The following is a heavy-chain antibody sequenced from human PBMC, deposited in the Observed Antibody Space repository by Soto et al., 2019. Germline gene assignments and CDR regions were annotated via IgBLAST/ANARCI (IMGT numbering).Heavy chain of an antibody. CDR1: GFTFSSYG. J-gene: IGHJ3*02. CDR2: ISYDGSNK. D-gene: IGHD3-16*01. CDR3: AKPFYEAPAGEDAFDI. Sequence: GGSQRLSCAASGFTFSSYGMHWVRQAPGKGLEWVAVISYDGSNKYYADSVKGRFTISRDNSKNTLYLQMNSLRAEDTAVYYCAKPFYEAPAGEDAFDIWGQGTMVTVS. V-gene: IGHV3-30*18.